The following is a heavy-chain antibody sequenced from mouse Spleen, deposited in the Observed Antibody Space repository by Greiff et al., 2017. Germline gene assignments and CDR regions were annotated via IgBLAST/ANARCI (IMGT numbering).Heavy chain of an antibody. CDR2: IDPSDSYT. CDR1: GYIFTTYW. CDR3: ARSGLYYYGSSFDY. D-gene: IGHD1-1*01. Sequence: VQLQQPGTELVMPGASVKLSCKASGYIFTTYWMHWVKQRPGQGLEWIGEIDPSDSYTNYNQKFKGKATLTVDKSSSTAYMQLSSLTSEDSAVYYCARSGLYYYGSSFDYWGQGTTLTGSS. V-gene: IGHV1-69*01. J-gene: IGHJ2*01.